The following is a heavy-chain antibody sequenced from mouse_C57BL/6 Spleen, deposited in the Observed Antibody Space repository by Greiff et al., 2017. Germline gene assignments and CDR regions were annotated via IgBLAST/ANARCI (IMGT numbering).Heavy chain of an antibody. CDR2: IDPETGGT. V-gene: IGHV1-15*01. Sequence: QVQLQQSGAELVRPGASVTLSCKASGYTFTDYEMPWVKQTPVHGLEWIGAIDPETGGTASNQKFKGKAILTADKSSSTAYMELRSLTSEDSAVYYCTRSRDYAPMDYWGQGTSVTVSS. CDR3: TRSRDYAPMDY. D-gene: IGHD2-4*01. J-gene: IGHJ4*01. CDR1: GYTFTDYE.